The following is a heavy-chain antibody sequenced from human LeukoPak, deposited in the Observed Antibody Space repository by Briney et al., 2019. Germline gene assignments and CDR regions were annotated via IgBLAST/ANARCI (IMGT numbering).Heavy chain of an antibody. CDR1: GGSFSGYY. J-gene: IGHJ4*02. V-gene: IGHV4-34*01. CDR3: ARSQVVGVNNDYGDYVPSYYFDY. Sequence: SETLSLICAVYGGSFSGYYWSWIRQPPGKGLEWIGEINHSGSTNYNPSLKSRVTISVDTSKNQFSLKLSSVTAADTAVYYCARSQVVGVNNDYGDYVPSYYFDYWGQGTLVTVSS. D-gene: IGHD4-17*01. CDR2: INHSGST.